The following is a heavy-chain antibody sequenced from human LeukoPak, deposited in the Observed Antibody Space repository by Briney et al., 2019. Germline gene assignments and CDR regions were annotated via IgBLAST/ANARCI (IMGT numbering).Heavy chain of an antibody. D-gene: IGHD3-3*01. CDR1: GFTFSSYS. CDR2: ISSSSSYI. Sequence: GGSLRLSCAASGFTFSSYSMNWVRQAPGKGLEWVSSISSSSSYIYYADSVKGRFTISRDNAKNSLYLQMNSLRAEDTAVYYCARYPWDDEVFWSAPLGGYYYVMDVGGQGTTVTVSS. CDR3: ARYPWDDEVFWSAPLGGYYYVMDV. V-gene: IGHV3-21*01. J-gene: IGHJ6*02.